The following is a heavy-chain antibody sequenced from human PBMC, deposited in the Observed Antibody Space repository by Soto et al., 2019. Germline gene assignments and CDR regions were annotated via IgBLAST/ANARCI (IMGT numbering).Heavy chain of an antibody. V-gene: IGHV4-4*03. CDR2: IYHSGST. CDR1: GGSISSSNW. CDR3: ARVRFLERLTPYPLVFNI. Sequence: LPETLSRTCAVSGGSISSSNWWSWVRQPPGEWLEWIGEIYHSGSTNYNPSLKSRVTISVDKSKTQLSLKLSSVTAAATDMYYCARVRFLERLTPYPLVFNIWGQGTMVTVSS. D-gene: IGHD3-3*01. J-gene: IGHJ3*02.